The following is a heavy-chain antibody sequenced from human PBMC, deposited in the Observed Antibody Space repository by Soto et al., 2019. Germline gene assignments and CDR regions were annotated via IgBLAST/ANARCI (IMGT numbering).Heavy chain of an antibody. CDR2: TYYQSKWNN. D-gene: IGHD5-12*01. J-gene: IGHJ5*02. CDR1: GDSVSSKSAA. CDR3: ARGWLRTGFDP. V-gene: IGHV6-1*01. Sequence: PSQTLSLTCAISGDSVSSKSAAWNWIRQSPPRGLEWLGRTYYQSKWNNDYAESVKSRVTISADASKNQVSLQLNSVTPEDTAVYYCARGWLRTGFDPWGQGTLVTVSS.